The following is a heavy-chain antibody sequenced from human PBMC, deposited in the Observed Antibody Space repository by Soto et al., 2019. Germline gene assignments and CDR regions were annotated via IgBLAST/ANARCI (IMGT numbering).Heavy chain of an antibody. J-gene: IGHJ2*01. CDR3: ASFFYVAGAPNWYFDL. D-gene: IGHD6-19*01. Sequence: QVQLVQSGAEVKKPGSSVKVSCKASGGTFSSYAISWVRQAPGQGLEWMGGIIPIFGTANYAQKFQGRVTITADESTSTAYMELSNLRSEDTAVYYCASFFYVAGAPNWYFDLWGRGTLVTVSS. V-gene: IGHV1-69*01. CDR2: IIPIFGTA. CDR1: GGTFSSYA.